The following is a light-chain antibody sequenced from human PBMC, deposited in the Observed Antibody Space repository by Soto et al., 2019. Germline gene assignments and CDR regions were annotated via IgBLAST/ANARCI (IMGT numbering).Light chain of an antibody. CDR3: SSYAGSNTIYV. V-gene: IGLV2-8*01. CDR1: ISDIGVYNY. J-gene: IGLJ1*01. CDR2: EVS. Sequence: QPVLTQPPSASGSPGQSVTISCTGTISDIGVYNYVSWYQQHPGKAPKLMIYEVSKRPSGVPDRFSGSKSGNTASLTVSGLQAEDEADYYCSSYAGSNTIYVFGTGTKVTVL.